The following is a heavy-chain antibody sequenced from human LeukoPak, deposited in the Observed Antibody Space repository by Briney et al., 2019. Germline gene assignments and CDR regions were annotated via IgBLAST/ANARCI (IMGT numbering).Heavy chain of an antibody. Sequence: GASVKVSCKASGYTFTSYGISWVRQAPGQGLEWMGWISAYNGNTNYAQKLQGRVTMTTDTSTSTAYMELRSLRSDDTAVYYCARVYTYYDSSGYWGYFDYWGQGTLVIVSS. CDR3: ARVYTYYDSSGYWGYFDY. CDR2: ISAYNGNT. D-gene: IGHD3-22*01. CDR1: GYTFTSYG. V-gene: IGHV1-18*01. J-gene: IGHJ4*02.